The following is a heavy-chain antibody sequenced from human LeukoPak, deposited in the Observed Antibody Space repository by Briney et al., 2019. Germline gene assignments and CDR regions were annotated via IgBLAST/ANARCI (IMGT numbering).Heavy chain of an antibody. CDR2: VYSSGSL. J-gene: IGHJ4*02. Sequence: SEALSLTCTVSGGSISSYYWSWIRQPPGRQLEWIGSVYSSGSLYYNPSLKSRVTISVDTSKNQFSLKLNSVTAADTAVYYCARDRRQRDYFDFWGQGARVTVSS. V-gene: IGHV4-59*12. CDR3: ARDRRQRDYFDF. D-gene: IGHD1-1*01. CDR1: GGSISSYY.